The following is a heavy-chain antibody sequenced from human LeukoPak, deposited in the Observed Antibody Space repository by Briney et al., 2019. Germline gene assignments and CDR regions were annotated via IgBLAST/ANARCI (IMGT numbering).Heavy chain of an antibody. Sequence: PGGSLRLSCAASGFTFSGFSMDWVRQAPGRGLEWLSYISSTSSTMLYADSVKGRFTISRDNAKNSLYLQMHSLGAEDTAVYYCARSRSGYQFDYWGQGTLVTVSS. CDR3: ARSRSGYQFDY. CDR1: GFTFSGFS. CDR2: ISSTSSTM. D-gene: IGHD2-2*01. J-gene: IGHJ4*02. V-gene: IGHV3-48*01.